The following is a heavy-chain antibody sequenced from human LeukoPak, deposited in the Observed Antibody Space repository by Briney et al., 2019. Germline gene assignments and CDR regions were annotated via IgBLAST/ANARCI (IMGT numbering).Heavy chain of an antibody. J-gene: IGHJ4*02. D-gene: IGHD3-10*02. CDR3: ARMRPCSGSGYNLVDCDY. Sequence: GASVKVSCKASGGTFSSYAISWVRQAPGQGLEWMGRIIPILGIANYAQKFQGRVTITADKSTSTAYMELSSLRSEDTAVYYCARMRPCSGSGYNLVDCDYWGQGTLVTVSS. V-gene: IGHV1-69*04. CDR2: IIPILGIA. CDR1: GGTFSSYA.